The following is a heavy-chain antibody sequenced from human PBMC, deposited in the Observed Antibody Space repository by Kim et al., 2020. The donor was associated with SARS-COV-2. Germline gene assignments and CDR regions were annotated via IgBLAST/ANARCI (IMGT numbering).Heavy chain of an antibody. Sequence: LSLTCAASGFTFSSHWMTWVRQAPGKGLEWVASIREDASSTYYVDSVKGRFTISRDNAKNSVYLQINSLRVEDTAVYYCATGSLDCGGQGTLVTVSS. J-gene: IGHJ4*02. CDR1: GFTFSSHW. V-gene: IGHV3-7*01. CDR3: ATGSLDC. CDR2: IREDASST.